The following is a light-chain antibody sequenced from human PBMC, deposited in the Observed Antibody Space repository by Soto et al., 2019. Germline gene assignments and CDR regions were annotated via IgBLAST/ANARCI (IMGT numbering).Light chain of an antibody. CDR1: QSISSY. CDR3: QQSYSIPIT. Sequence: DIQMTQSPSSLSASVGDRVTITCRASQSISSYLNWYQQKPWKAPKLLIYAASSLQSGVPSRFSGSGSGTDFTLTISSLQPEDFATYYCQQSYSIPITFGQGTRLEIK. V-gene: IGKV1-39*01. J-gene: IGKJ5*01. CDR2: AAS.